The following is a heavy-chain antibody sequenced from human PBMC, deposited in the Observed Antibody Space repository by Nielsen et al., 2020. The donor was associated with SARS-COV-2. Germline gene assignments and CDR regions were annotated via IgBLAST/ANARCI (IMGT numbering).Heavy chain of an antibody. D-gene: IGHD4-23*01. Sequence: SGPTLAKPTQTVTLTCTFSGFLLSTSGMCVSWIRQPPGKALEWLARIDWDDDKYYSTSLKTRLTISKDTSKNQVVLTMTNMDPVDTATYYCARTYYGGNSAFFDYWGQGTLVTVSS. J-gene: IGHJ4*02. CDR2: IDWDDDK. CDR3: ARTYYGGNSAFFDY. CDR1: GFLLSTSGMC. V-gene: IGHV2-70*11.